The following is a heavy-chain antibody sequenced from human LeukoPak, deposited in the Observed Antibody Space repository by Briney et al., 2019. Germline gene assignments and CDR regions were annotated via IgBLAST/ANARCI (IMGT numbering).Heavy chain of an antibody. CDR3: ARHLEGREIDY. Sequence: SETLSLTCTVSGGSISSYYWSWIRQPPGKGLEWIGYIYYSGSTNYNPSLKSRVTISVDTSKNQFSLKLSSVTAADTAVYYCARHLEGREIDYWGQGTLVTVSS. D-gene: IGHD1-1*01. CDR1: GGSISSYY. CDR2: IYYSGST. J-gene: IGHJ4*02. V-gene: IGHV4-59*08.